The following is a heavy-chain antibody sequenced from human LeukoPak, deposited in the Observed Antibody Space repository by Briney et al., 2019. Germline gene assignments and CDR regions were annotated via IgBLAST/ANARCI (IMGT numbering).Heavy chain of an antibody. CDR2: ISDSGGST. CDR1: GYASSKDA. V-gene: IGHV3-23*01. Sequence: PGGSLRLSCAASGYASSKDAMSGVRQAPGKGLEWVSAISDSGGSTYNPDSVKGRFTISRDNSKNTLFLQMNSLRADDAAEYYGGRAFARFSPPGAVAGANYWGQGTLVTVSS. CDR3: GRAFARFSPPGAVAGANY. J-gene: IGHJ4*02. D-gene: IGHD6-19*01.